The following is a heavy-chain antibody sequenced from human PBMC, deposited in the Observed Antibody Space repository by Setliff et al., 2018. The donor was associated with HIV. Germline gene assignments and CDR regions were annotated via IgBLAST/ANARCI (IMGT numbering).Heavy chain of an antibody. CDR1: GGSFSDYS. V-gene: IGHV4-34*01. CDR3: ARGRYFGNSGYSGGFYYFDY. CDR2: VHHTGSA. Sequence: SETLSLTCAVSGGSFSDYSWSWIRQSPEKGLEWIGHVHHTGSAYSNPSLKTRVTISVNTPSNPFVLQLSSLTAADTAVYYCARGRYFGNSGYSGGFYYFDYWGQGTLVTVSA. D-gene: IGHD3-22*01. J-gene: IGHJ4*01.